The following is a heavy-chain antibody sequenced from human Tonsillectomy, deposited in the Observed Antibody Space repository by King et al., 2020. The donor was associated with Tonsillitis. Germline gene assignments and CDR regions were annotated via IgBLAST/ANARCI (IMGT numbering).Heavy chain of an antibody. CDR1: GYPFSVYY. D-gene: IGHD2-2*01. CDR3: ARALYLLLPPGMDV. CDR2: SNPKSGDT. V-gene: IGHV1-2*02. Sequence: VQLVESGAEVKKPGASVKVSCTPSGYPFSVYYVHWVRQAPGQGLEWMGWSNPKSGDTIYAQKFQDRVTMTRDTTISTAYMELSRLRSDDTAVYYCARALYLLLPPGMDVWGKGTTVTVSS. J-gene: IGHJ6*04.